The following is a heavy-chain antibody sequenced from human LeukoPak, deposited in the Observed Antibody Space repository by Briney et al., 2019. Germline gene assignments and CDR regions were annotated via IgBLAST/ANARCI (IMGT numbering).Heavy chain of an antibody. CDR3: ARKDCSGGSCYSNWFDP. D-gene: IGHD2-15*01. CDR1: GYTFTSYD. V-gene: IGHV1-8*03. Sequence: ASVKVSCKASGYTFTSYDINWVRQATGQGLEWMGWMNPNSGNTGYAQKFQGRVTITRNTSISTAYMELSSLRSEDTAVYYCARKDCSGGSCYSNWFDPWGQRTLVTVSS. J-gene: IGHJ5*02. CDR2: MNPNSGNT.